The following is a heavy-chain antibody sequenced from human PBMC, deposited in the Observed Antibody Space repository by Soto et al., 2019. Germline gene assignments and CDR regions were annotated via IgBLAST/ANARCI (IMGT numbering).Heavy chain of an antibody. J-gene: IGHJ4*02. CDR2: ISGGGGST. Sequence: GGSLRLSCVVSGFIFNTYGMSWVRQAPGKGLEWVSSISGGGGSTYYAESVKGRFTISRDNSKNTLYLQMNSLRDEDTAVFYCAISPEYCSGATCYFPCSYWGQGPLVIVSS. CDR1: GFIFNTYG. CDR3: AISPEYCSGATCYFPCSY. D-gene: IGHD2-15*01. V-gene: IGHV3-23*01.